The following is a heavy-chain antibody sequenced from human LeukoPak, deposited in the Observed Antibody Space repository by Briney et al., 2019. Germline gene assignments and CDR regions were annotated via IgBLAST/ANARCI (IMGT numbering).Heavy chain of an antibody. V-gene: IGHV3-30-3*01. Sequence: GGSLRPSCAASGFTFSSYAMHWVRQAPGKGLEWVAVISYDGSNKYYADSVKGRFTISRDNSKNTLYLQMNSLRAEDTAVYYCERDPSEYEWQRGWYRDFWGQGSQVTVSS. CDR2: ISYDGSNK. D-gene: IGHD6-19*01. J-gene: IGHJ4*02. CDR3: ERDPSEYEWQRGWYRDF. CDR1: GFTFSSYA.